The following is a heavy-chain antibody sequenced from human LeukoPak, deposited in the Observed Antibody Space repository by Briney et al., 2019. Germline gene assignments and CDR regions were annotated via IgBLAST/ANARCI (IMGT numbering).Heavy chain of an antibody. J-gene: IGHJ3*02. D-gene: IGHD2-8*02. CDR2: IYYSGTT. V-gene: IGHV4-61*01. CDR1: GGSVSSDSHY. CDR3: ARDFRGYSTGYTFDI. Sequence: SETLSLTCTVSGGSVSSDSHYWSRIRQSPGKGLEWIGHIYYSGTTNYNPSLKSRVTMSLDTSKNRVSLKLTSVTTADTAVYYCARDFRGYSTGYTFDIWGQGTMVTVSS.